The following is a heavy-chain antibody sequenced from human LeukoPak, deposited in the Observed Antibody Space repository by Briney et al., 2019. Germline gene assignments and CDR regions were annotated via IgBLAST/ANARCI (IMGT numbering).Heavy chain of an antibody. CDR1: GFSLSTSGMC. J-gene: IGHJ4*02. CDR2: IDWDDDK. V-gene: IGHV2-70*01. D-gene: IGHD6-19*01. CDR3: ARTRIDSSGWDYFDY. Sequence: SGPALLKPTQTLTLTCTFSGFSLSTSGMCVSWIRHPPGKALEWLSPIDWDDDKQYSTSLKTRLPISKDTSKNQVLLTMTNMDPVDTATYYCARTRIDSSGWDYFDYWGQATLVTVSS.